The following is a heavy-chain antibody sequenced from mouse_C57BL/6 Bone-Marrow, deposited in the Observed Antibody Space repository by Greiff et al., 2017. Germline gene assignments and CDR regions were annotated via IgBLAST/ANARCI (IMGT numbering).Heavy chain of an antibody. CDR3: SSFDGNYFDF. V-gene: IGHV14-4*01. Sequence: VQLKQSGAELVRPGASVTLSCTASGFNIKDDYIHWVKQRPEQGLEWIGWIDPEIGDTEYASKFQGKATITSDTSSNTAYLQLSSLTSEDTAVYCCSSFDGNYFDFWGQGTPLTVAS. D-gene: IGHD2-3*01. J-gene: IGHJ2*01. CDR1: GFNIKDDY. CDR2: IDPEIGDT.